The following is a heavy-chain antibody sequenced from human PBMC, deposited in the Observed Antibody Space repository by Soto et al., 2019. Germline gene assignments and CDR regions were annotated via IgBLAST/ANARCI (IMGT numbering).Heavy chain of an antibody. V-gene: IGHV3-74*01. CDR3: AREVPISAVNYIDY. J-gene: IGHJ4*02. D-gene: IGHD2-2*01. CDR2: ISDDAIST. Sequence: PRGSLRLSCSVSGFRFSDYWMHWVRQAPGKGLVWVARISDDAISTSYAPFVKGRFTISRDNIKNMLYLQLNSLTADDAAFYYCAREVPISAVNYIDYWGQGALVTVSS. CDR1: GFRFSDYW.